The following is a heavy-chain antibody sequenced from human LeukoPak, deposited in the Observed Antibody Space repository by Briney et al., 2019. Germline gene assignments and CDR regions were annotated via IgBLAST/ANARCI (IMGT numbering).Heavy chain of an antibody. J-gene: IGHJ1*01. CDR2: ISSSSSTI. Sequence: GGPLRLSCAASGFTFSSYSMNWVRQAPGKGLEWVSYISSSSSTIYYADSVKGRFTIPRDNAKNSLYLQMNSLRAEDTAVYYCAGPHLNIYSSGWYPEHWGQGTLVTVSS. CDR1: GFTFSSYS. V-gene: IGHV3-48*01. D-gene: IGHD6-19*01. CDR3: AGPHLNIYSSGWYPEH.